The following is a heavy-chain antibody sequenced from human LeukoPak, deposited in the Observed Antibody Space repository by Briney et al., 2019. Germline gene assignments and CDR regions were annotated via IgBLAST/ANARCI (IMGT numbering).Heavy chain of an antibody. Sequence: PGGSLSLSCVGSGFRFNAYGMNWVRQAQGGGLEGAAFQNSNYRGNYYADSVKGRFTISRDNAKNSLYLHMNSLTAEDTAVYYCARRGDRLCTSLNCPPHNYFFYMDVWGNGTTVAVSS. D-gene: IGHD2-8*01. CDR2: QNSNYRGN. CDR1: GFRFNAYG. CDR3: ARRGDRLCTSLNCPPHNYFFYMDV. J-gene: IGHJ6*03. V-gene: IGHV3-48*01.